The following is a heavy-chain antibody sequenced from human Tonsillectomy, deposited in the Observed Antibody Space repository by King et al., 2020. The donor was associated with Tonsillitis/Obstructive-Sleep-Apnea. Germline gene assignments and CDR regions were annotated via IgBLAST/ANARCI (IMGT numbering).Heavy chain of an antibody. CDR3: ARGSRYCNGGSCYSFFDY. Sequence: HVQLVESGGGLVKPGGSLRLSCAASGFTFSDYYMSWIRQAPGKGLEWVSYISSSNTYTNYADSVKGRFTISRDNAKNSLYLQKNSLRAEDTAVYYCARGSRYCNGGSCYSFFDYWGQGTLVTVSS. V-gene: IGHV3-11*05. CDR2: ISSSNTYT. D-gene: IGHD2-15*01. J-gene: IGHJ4*02. CDR1: GFTFSDYY.